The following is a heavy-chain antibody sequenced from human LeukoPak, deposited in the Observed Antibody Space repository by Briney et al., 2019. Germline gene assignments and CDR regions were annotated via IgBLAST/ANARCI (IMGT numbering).Heavy chain of an antibody. J-gene: IGHJ6*03. CDR1: GFTFSSYS. CDR2: VSTSSIYI. D-gene: IGHD1-26*01. V-gene: IGHV3-21*01. Sequence: PGGSLRLSCAASGFTFSSYSMKWVRQAPGKGLEWVSSVSTSSIYIYYADSVKGRFTISRDNAKNSLYLQMNSLRAEDTAVYYCARVRGARYYYYYYMDVWGKGTTVTVSS. CDR3: ARVRGARYYYYYYMDV.